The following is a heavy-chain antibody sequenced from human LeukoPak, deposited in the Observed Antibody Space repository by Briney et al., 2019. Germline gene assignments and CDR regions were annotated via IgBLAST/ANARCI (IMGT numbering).Heavy chain of an antibody. CDR3: ARVFWEKDGFIGAFDI. CDR1: GFTVSGNY. J-gene: IGHJ3*02. CDR2: IYSGDST. V-gene: IGHV3-66*01. Sequence: GGSLRLSCAASGFTVSGNYMSWVRHAPGKGLEGVSIIYSGDSTYYADSVKGRFTISRDNSKNTLYLQMNSLRAEDTAVYYCARVFWEKDGFIGAFDIWGQGTMVTVSS. D-gene: IGHD3-3*01.